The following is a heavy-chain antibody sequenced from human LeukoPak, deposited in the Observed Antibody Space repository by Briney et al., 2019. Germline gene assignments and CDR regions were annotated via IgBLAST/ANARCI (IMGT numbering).Heavy chain of an antibody. Sequence: SETLSLNSTVSSGTLNSSSYYRGWTRQPPGKGLEWIASISHTGSTHHNPSLKTRAIISVDMSKNQFSLRLTSVTAADTAVFYCARHGWSYASGTYYTFDPWGQGTLVTVSS. J-gene: IGHJ5*02. CDR2: ISHTGST. CDR1: SGTLNSSSYY. D-gene: IGHD3-10*01. V-gene: IGHV4-39*01. CDR3: ARHGWSYASGTYYTFDP.